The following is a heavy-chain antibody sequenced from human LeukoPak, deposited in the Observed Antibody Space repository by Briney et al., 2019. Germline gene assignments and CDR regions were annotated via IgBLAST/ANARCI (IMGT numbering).Heavy chain of an antibody. V-gene: IGHV4-61*02. Sequence: SETLSLTCTVSGGSISSGSYYWTWIRQPAGKGLEWIGRIYTSGNTNYNPSLKSRVTISVDTSNNQFSLKLRSVTAADTAVYYCARDLLQRSFYYDTRGEYYFDYWGQGTLVTVSS. CDR1: GGSISSGSYY. CDR3: ARDLLQRSFYYDTRGEYYFDY. D-gene: IGHD3-22*01. J-gene: IGHJ4*02. CDR2: IYTSGNT.